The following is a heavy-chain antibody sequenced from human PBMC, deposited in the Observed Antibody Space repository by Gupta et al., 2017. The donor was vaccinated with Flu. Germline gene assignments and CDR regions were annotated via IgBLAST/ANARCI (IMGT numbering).Heavy chain of an antibody. J-gene: IGHJ6*02. D-gene: IGHD2-15*01. CDR2: IRPLFETP. CDR3: AIGKGFCSGGTCHSDYYYGLDV. Sequence: QGQLVQSGSEVKKQGSSVKVSCQNSGATFHNFGLHWVRQAPGQGLEWLGRIRPLFETPNYAQKFQGRFTITADGSTNTIYMELRSLNSGDTAIYYCAIGKGFCSGGTCHSDYYYGLDVWGQGTTVAVSS. CDR1: GATFHNFG. V-gene: IGHV1-69*01.